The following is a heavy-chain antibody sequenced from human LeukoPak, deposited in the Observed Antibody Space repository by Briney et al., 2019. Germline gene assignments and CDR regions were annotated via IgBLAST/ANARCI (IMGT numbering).Heavy chain of an antibody. CDR1: GFTFSNYH. Sequence: GGSLRLSCAASGFTFSNYHMSWIRQAPGKGLEWVSYISSSSSTIYYADSVKGRFTISRDNAKNSLYLQMNSLRAEDTAVYYCASWDLQWGQGTLVTVSS. D-gene: IGHD1-26*01. J-gene: IGHJ4*02. CDR2: ISSSSSTI. V-gene: IGHV3-11*04. CDR3: ASWDLQ.